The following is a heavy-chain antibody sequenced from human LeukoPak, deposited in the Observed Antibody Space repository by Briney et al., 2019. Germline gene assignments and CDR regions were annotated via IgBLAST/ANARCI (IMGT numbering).Heavy chain of an antibody. V-gene: IGHV3-21*01. CDR2: IIVRSNYI. J-gene: IGHJ4*02. Sequence: PVGSLRLSCLASGYTFCSYSINWVRQSPGKGLEWVSSIIVRSNYIYYADSVRGRFRISRDDARDSLYLQMNSLRAEDTAVYYCVRLRRNSDTSGFYYYYDFWGQGTLVTVSS. D-gene: IGHD3-22*01. CDR1: GYTFCSYS. CDR3: VRLRRNSDTSGFYYYYDF.